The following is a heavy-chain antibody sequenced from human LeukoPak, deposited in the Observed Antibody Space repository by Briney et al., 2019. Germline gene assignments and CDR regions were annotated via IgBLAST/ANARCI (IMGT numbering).Heavy chain of an antibody. CDR1: GFTFNTYT. V-gene: IGHV3-21*01. J-gene: IGHJ4*02. D-gene: IGHD1-26*01. CDR2: IIPNSNYK. Sequence: GGSLRLSRTASGFTFNTYTMNWVRQAPGKGLQWVSSIIPNSNYKYYEDSVRGRFIISRDNAKNSLYLQMDSLRAEDTAIYYCATDPSYSGTAYFNFWGQGTLVTVSS. CDR3: ATDPSYSGTAYFNF.